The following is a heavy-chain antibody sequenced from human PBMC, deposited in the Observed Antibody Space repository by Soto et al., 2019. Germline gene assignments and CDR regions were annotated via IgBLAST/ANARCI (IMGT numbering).Heavy chain of an antibody. D-gene: IGHD2-2*01. CDR1: GFTFSSYW. CDR2: IKQDGSEK. Sequence: GRSLRLSCAASGFTFSSYWMSWVRQAPGKGLEWVANIKQDGSEKYYVDSVKGRFTISRDNAKNSLYLQMNSLRAEDTAVYYCARVFGWYQLDFDYWGQGTLVTVSS. J-gene: IGHJ4*02. V-gene: IGHV3-7*01. CDR3: ARVFGWYQLDFDY.